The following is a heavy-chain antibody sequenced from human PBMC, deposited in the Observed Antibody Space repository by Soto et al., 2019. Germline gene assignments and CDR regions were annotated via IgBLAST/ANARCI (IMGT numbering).Heavy chain of an antibody. CDR1: GGTFSSYA. D-gene: IGHD5-12*01. CDR3: ARDRGRDGYNYFDY. CDR2: IIPIFGTA. Sequence: ASVKVSCKASGGTFSSYAISWVRQAPGQGLEWMGGIIPIFGTANYAQKFQGRVTITADESTSTAYMELSSLRSEDTAVYYCARDRGRDGYNYFDYWGQGTLVTVSS. V-gene: IGHV1-69*13. J-gene: IGHJ4*02.